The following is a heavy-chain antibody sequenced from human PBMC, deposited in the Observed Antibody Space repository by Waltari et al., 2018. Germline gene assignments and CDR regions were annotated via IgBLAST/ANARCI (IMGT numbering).Heavy chain of an antibody. CDR2: LYSSWST. J-gene: IGHJ6*02. V-gene: IGHV4-30-4*01. CDR1: GGSISSGDYY. CDR3: ARDQGGSYYRYYYYGMDV. D-gene: IGHD1-26*01. Sequence: QVQLQESGPGLVKPSQTLSLTCTVSGGSISSGDYYWSWIRQPPGNGLEWIGYLYSSWSTYYNPSLKSRVTISVDTSKNQFSLKLSSVTAADTAVYYCARDQGGSYYRYYYYGMDVWGQGTTVTVSS.